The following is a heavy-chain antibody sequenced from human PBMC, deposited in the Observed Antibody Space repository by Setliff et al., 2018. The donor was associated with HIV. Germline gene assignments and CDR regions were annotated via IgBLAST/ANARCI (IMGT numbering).Heavy chain of an antibody. CDR2: INPNSGGT. Sequence: ASVKVSCKASGYTFTSYDINWVRQATGQGLEWMGWINPNSGGTNYAQKLQGRVTMTTDTSTSTAYMELRSLRSDDTAVYYCARQLSNSLECWGQGTPVTVSS. CDR1: GYTFTSYD. D-gene: IGHD1-1*01. CDR3: ARQLSNSLEC. V-gene: IGHV1-18*01. J-gene: IGHJ4*02.